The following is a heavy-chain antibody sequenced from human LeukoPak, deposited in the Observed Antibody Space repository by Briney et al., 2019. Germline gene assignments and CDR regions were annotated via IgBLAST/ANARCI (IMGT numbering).Heavy chain of an antibody. CDR3: ARTGRAGRGGSGSNDY. J-gene: IGHJ4*02. V-gene: IGHV4-59*01. Sequence: SETLSLTCTVSGGSISSYYWSWIRQPPGKGLEWIGYIYYSGSTNYNPSLKSRVTISVDTSKNQFSLKLSSVTAADTAVYYCARTGRAGRGGSGSNDYWGQGTLVTVSS. CDR1: GGSISSYY. CDR2: IYYSGST. D-gene: IGHD3-10*01.